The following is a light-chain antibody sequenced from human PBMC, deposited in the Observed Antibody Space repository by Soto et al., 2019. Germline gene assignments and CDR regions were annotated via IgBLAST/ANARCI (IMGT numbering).Light chain of an antibody. CDR3: QQNNNWPPGT. J-gene: IGKJ2*01. CDR1: QSVGKN. CDR2: GAS. V-gene: IGKV3-15*01. Sequence: EIVMTQSPASLSVSPGERATLSCRASQSVGKNLAWYQQKPGQAPRLLIYGASTRATGIPARFSGSGSGTEFTLTISSLQSEDFAAYYCQQNNNWPPGTFGQGTKLEIK.